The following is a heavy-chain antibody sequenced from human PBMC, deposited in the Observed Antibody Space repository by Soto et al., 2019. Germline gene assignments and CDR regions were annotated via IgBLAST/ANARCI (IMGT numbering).Heavy chain of an antibody. J-gene: IGHJ5*02. CDR3: ARGGLWSYWFDP. Sequence: EVQLVESGGGLVQPGGSLRLSCAASGFTFSSYWMHWVRQAPGKGLVWLSRINSDGSGTNYADSVKGRFTISRDNAKNTLYLQMDSLRAEDTAVCSCARGGLWSYWFDPWGQGTLVTVSS. D-gene: IGHD5-18*01. V-gene: IGHV3-74*01. CDR1: GFTFSSYW. CDR2: INSDGSGT.